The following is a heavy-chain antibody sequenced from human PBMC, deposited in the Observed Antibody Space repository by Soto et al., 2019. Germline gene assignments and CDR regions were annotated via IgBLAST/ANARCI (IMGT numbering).Heavy chain of an antibody. CDR1: GGSVSSGGYY. D-gene: IGHD3-10*01. J-gene: IGHJ4*02. CDR3: ARTDGSGSYYPLDY. V-gene: IGHV4-31*03. CDR2: IYYSGST. Sequence: SETLSLTCTVSGGSVSSGGYYWSWIRQHPGKGLEWIGYIYYSGSTYYNPSLKSRITISVDTSKNQFSLKLSSVTAADTAVYYCARTDGSGSYYPLDYWGQGTLVTVSS.